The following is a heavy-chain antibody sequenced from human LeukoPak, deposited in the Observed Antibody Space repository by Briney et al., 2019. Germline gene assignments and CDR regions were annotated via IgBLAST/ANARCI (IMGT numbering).Heavy chain of an antibody. Sequence: GSLRLSCAASGFTFSSYGMHWVRQAPGKGLEWVAFIRYDGSNKYYADSVKGRFTISRDNSKNTLYLQMNSLRAEDTAVYYCAKELEWTVTTPDYWGQGTLVTVSS. J-gene: IGHJ4*02. CDR3: AKELEWTVTTPDY. CDR1: GFTFSSYG. V-gene: IGHV3-30*02. CDR2: IRYDGSNK. D-gene: IGHD4-17*01.